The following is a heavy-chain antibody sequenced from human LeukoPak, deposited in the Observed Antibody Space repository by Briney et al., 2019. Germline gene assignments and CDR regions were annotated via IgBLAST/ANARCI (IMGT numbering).Heavy chain of an antibody. CDR2: IYWNDDK. CDR3: AHNSIVEAFDI. J-gene: IGHJ3*02. D-gene: IGHD2/OR15-2a*01. CDR1: GFSLSTSGVG. Sequence: SGPTLVNPTQTLTLTCTFSGFSLSTSGVGVGWIRQSPGKALEWLALIYWNDDKRYSSSLKSRLTITKDTSKNQVVLTMTNMDPVDTATYYCAHNSIVEAFDIWGQGTMVTVSS. V-gene: IGHV2-5*01.